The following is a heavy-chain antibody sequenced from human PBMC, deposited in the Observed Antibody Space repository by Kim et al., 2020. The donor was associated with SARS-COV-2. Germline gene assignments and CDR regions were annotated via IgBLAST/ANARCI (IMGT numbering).Heavy chain of an antibody. Sequence: ASVKVSCKASGYTFTSYGISWVRQAPGQGLEWMGWISAYNGNTNYAQKLQGRVTMTTDTSTSTAYMELRSLRSDDTAVYYCARDQRTLLGITMVRGVITPAGPNSYYFDYWGQGTLVTVSS. CDR1: GYTFTSYG. V-gene: IGHV1-18*01. D-gene: IGHD3-10*01. CDR2: ISAYNGNT. CDR3: ARDQRTLLGITMVRGVITPAGPNSYYFDY. J-gene: IGHJ4*02.